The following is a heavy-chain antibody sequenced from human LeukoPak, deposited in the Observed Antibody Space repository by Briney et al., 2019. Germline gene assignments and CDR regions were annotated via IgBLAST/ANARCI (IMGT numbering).Heavy chain of an antibody. CDR1: GFTFSGSA. J-gene: IGHJ4*02. D-gene: IGHD4-23*01. Sequence: PGGSLRLSCAASGFTFSGSAIHWVRQASGKGLEWVGRIRGKANSYATAYAASVKGRFTVSRDDSKNTLYLQMNSLRAEDTAVYYCAKDRYNVGGNLLFDYWGQGTLVTVSS. CDR2: IRGKANSYAT. CDR3: AKDRYNVGGNLLFDY. V-gene: IGHV3-73*01.